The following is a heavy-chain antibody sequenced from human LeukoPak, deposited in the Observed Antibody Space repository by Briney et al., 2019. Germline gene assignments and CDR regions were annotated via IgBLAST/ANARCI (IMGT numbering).Heavy chain of an antibody. J-gene: IGHJ6*02. CDR2: IKADGSGT. Sequence: GGALRLSCAASGFTIGPYAMYWVRQGSGRGLEWVSVIKADGSGTFYADSVRGRFNTSRDNSKNSLYLQMNSLTSEDTALYYCATWAFYHNLDVWGQGTTVIVSS. D-gene: IGHD2/OR15-2a*01. V-gene: IGHV3-43*02. CDR3: ATWAFYHNLDV. CDR1: GFTIGPYA.